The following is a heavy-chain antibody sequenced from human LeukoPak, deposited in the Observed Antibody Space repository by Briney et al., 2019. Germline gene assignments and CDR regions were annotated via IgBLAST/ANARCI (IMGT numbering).Heavy chain of an antibody. CDR3: AKDPLESNSWYIGDSFDY. CDR2: ISSSSSYI. Sequence: GGSLRLSCAASGFTFSSYSMNWVRQAPGKGLEWVSSISSSSSYIYYADSVKGRFTISRDNSKNTLYLQMNSLRAEDTAVYYCAKDPLESNSWYIGDSFDYWGQGTLVTVSS. CDR1: GFTFSSYS. D-gene: IGHD6-13*01. J-gene: IGHJ4*02. V-gene: IGHV3-21*01.